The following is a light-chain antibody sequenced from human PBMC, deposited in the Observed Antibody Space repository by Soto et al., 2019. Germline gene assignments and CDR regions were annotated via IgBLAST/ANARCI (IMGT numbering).Light chain of an antibody. V-gene: IGKV1-39*01. CDR3: QQSYSTPPK. CDR2: AAS. J-gene: IGKJ1*01. CDR1: QSISSY. Sequence: DIQMTQSPSSLSASVGDRVTITCRASQSISSYLNWYQQKPGKAPKLLIYAASSLQGGVPSRFSGSGSGTDFTLTISSLQPEDFATYYCQQSYSTPPKFGQGTKVDIK.